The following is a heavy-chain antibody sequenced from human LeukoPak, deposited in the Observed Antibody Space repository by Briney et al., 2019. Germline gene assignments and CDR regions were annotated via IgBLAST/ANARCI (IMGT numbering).Heavy chain of an antibody. J-gene: IGHJ4*02. CDR2: ISASGHST. V-gene: IGHV3-23*01. D-gene: IGHD2-8*02. CDR1: GFTFSSYA. Sequence: GGSLRLSCEASGFTFSSYAMIWVRQSPGKRLEWVSGISASGHSTWHADSVRGRFTISRDNSKNTMYLQMNSLRVDDTAVYFCVGGRLRYCTGVTCYPLDYWGQGTLLTVSS. CDR3: VGGRLRYCTGVTCYPLDY.